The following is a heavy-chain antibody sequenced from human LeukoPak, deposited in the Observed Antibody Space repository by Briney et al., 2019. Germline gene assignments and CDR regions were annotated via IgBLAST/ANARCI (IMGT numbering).Heavy chain of an antibody. Sequence: TSETLSLTCTVSGGSISSSSYYWGWIRQPPGKGLEWIGSIYYSGSTYYNPSLKSRVTISVDTSKNQFSLKLSSVTAADTAVYYCASPGSSSSETTFDYWGQGTLVTVSS. CDR3: ASPGSSSSETTFDY. D-gene: IGHD6-6*01. V-gene: IGHV4-39*01. J-gene: IGHJ4*02. CDR1: GGSISSSSYY. CDR2: IYYSGST.